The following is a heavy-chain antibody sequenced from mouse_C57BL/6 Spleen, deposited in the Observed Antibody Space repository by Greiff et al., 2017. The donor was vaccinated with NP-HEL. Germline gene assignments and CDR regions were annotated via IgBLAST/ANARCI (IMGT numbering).Heavy chain of an antibody. D-gene: IGHD1-1*01. CDR2: IDPSDSYT. CDR1: GYTFTSYW. CDR3: ARDYYGSSSYAMDY. Sequence: QVQLQQPGAELVRPGTSVKLSCKASGYTFTSYWMHWVKQRPGQGLEWIGVIDPSDSYTNYTQKFKGTATLTVDTSSSTASMQLSSLTSEDSAVYYCARDYYGSSSYAMDYWGQGTSVTVSS. J-gene: IGHJ4*01. V-gene: IGHV1-59*01.